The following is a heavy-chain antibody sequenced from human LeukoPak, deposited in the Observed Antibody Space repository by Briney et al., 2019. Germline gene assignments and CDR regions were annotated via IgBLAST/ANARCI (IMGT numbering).Heavy chain of an antibody. V-gene: IGHV1-8*01. D-gene: IGHD3-3*01. CDR3: ARATLLTAYYDFWSGSYGMDV. CDR2: MNPNSGNT. J-gene: IGHJ6*02. CDR1: GYTFTSYD. Sequence: GASVKVSCKASGYTFTSYDINWVRQATGQGLEWMGWMNPNSGNTGYAQKFQGRVTMTRNTSISTAYMELRSLRSDDTAVYYCARATLLTAYYDFWSGSYGMDVWGQGTTVTVSS.